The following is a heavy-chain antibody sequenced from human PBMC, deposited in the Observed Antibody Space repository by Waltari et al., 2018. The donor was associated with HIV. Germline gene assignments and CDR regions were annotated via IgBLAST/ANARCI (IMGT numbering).Heavy chain of an antibody. V-gene: IGHV4-59*01. D-gene: IGHD2-15*01. Sequence: QVQLQESGPGLVKPSETLSLTCTVSGGSISSYYWSWNRQPPGKGLEWIGYIYYSGSTNYNPSLKSRVTISVDTSKNQFSLKLSSVTAADTAVYYCARMRGYCSGGSCPQRAFDIWGQGTMVTVSS. CDR2: IYYSGST. CDR3: ARMRGYCSGGSCPQRAFDI. J-gene: IGHJ3*02. CDR1: GGSISSYY.